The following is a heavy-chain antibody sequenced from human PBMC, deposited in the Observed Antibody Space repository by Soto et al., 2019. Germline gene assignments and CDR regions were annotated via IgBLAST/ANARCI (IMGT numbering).Heavy chain of an antibody. CDR3: ARTLYGDNVDY. CDR2: TKPNSGNT. D-gene: IGHD4-17*01. V-gene: IGHV1-8*01. CDR1: GYTFTRYD. J-gene: IGHJ4*02. Sequence: QVPLVQSGAEVKKPGASVKVSCKASGYTFTRYDINWVRQATGQGLEWMGWTKPNSGNTGNAQKSQGRVTITRNTSISTAYLELSSLRSEDTAVYYCARTLYGDNVDYWGQGTLVTVSS.